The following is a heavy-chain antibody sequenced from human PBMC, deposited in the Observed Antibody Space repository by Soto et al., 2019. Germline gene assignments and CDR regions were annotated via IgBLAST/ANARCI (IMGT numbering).Heavy chain of an antibody. CDR1: GFTFSSYA. D-gene: IGHD2-15*01. CDR2: ISGSGGST. J-gene: IGHJ4*02. CDR3: AKDLRIVVVVAATPRFVDY. V-gene: IGHV3-23*01. Sequence: PVGSLRLSCAASGFTFSSYAMSWVRQAPGKGLEWVSAISGSGGSTYYADSVKGRFTISRDNSKNTLYLQMNSLRAEDTAVYYCAKDLRIVVVVAATPRFVDYWGQGTLVTVSS.